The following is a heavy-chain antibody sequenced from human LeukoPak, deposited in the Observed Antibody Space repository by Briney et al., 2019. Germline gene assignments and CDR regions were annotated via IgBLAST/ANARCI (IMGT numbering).Heavy chain of an antibody. Sequence: PSETLSLTCTVSGGSISSYYWTWIRQAPGKGLEWIGSVYNNGNTNYNPSPKSRFTVSVDTSKNQFSLRLGSVAAADTAVYYCVAGRWLQQLYWGQGALVIVSS. CDR3: VAGRWLQQLY. CDR1: GGSISSYY. CDR2: VYNNGNT. D-gene: IGHD5-24*01. V-gene: IGHV4-59*03. J-gene: IGHJ4*02.